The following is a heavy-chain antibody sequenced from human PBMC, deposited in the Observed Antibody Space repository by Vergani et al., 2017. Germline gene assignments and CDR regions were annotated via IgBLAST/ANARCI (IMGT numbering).Heavy chain of an antibody. J-gene: IGHJ4*02. CDR1: GFTFSGSA. V-gene: IGHV3-73*01. Sequence: EVQLVESGGGLVKPGGSLKLSCAASGFTFSGSAMHWVRQASGKGLEWVGRIRSKANSYATAYAASVKGRFTISRDDSKNTAYLQMNSLKTEDTAVYYCTARTCSSTSCPRDYWGQGTLVTVSS. CDR3: TARTCSSTSCPRDY. D-gene: IGHD2-2*01. CDR2: IRSKANSYAT.